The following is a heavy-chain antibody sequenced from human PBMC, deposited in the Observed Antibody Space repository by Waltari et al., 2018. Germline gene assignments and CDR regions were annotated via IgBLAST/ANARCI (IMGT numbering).Heavy chain of an antibody. V-gene: IGHV1-18*01. CDR2: ISAYNGNT. CDR1: GYTFTSYG. J-gene: IGHJ6*02. Sequence: QVQLVQSGAEVKKPGASVKVSCKASGYTFTSYGISWVRQAPGQGLEWMGWISAYNGNTNYAQKLQGRVTMTTDTSTSTAYMELRSMRSDDTAVYYCARDGAPSQLRFLEWLFGYGMDVWGQGTTVTVSS. D-gene: IGHD3-3*01. CDR3: ARDGAPSQLRFLEWLFGYGMDV.